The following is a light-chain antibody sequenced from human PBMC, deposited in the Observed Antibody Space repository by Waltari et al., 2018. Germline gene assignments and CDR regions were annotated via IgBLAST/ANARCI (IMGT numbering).Light chain of an antibody. CDR3: AAWDDSRNGPV. V-gene: IGLV1-44*01. Sequence: QSVLTQPPSASGTPGQRVTISCSGSSSNIGGNPVNWYQQLPGTAPKLLIYNNDQRPSGVRDRFSGSKSGTSASLAISGLQSEDEADYYCAAWDDSRNGPVFGGGTKLPVL. CDR2: NND. CDR1: SSNIGGNP. J-gene: IGLJ3*02.